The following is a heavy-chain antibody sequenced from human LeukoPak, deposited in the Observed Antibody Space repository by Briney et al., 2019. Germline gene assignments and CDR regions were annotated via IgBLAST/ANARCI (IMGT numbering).Heavy chain of an antibody. J-gene: IGHJ6*03. CDR3: AKGGWGSGYYYYYMDV. V-gene: IGHV3-7*01. CDR1: GFTFITYW. Sequence: GGSLRLSCAASGFTFITYWMSWVRQAPGKGLEWVANINQDGTEKYYADSVKGRFTISRGNSKNTLYLQMNSLRAEDTAVYYCAKGGWGSGYYYYYMDVWGKGTTVTVSS. D-gene: IGHD3-16*01. CDR2: INQDGTEK.